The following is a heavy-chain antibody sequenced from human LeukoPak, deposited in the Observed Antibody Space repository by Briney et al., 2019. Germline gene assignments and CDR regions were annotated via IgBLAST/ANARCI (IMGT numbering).Heavy chain of an antibody. CDR2: INPNSGGT. CDR3: ARGHYYGSGSYFDY. Sequence: ASVKVSCKASGYTFTGYYMHWVRQAPGQGLEWMGRINPNSGGTNYAQKFQGRVTMTRDTSISTAYMELRSLRSDDTAVYYCARGHYYGSGSYFDYWGQGTLVTVSS. J-gene: IGHJ4*02. CDR1: GYTFTGYY. V-gene: IGHV1-2*06. D-gene: IGHD3-10*01.